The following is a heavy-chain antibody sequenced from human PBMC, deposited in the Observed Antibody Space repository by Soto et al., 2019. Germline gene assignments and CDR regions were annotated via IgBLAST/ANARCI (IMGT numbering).Heavy chain of an antibody. CDR3: AREDTPYSSSEADAFDI. D-gene: IGHD6-13*01. CDR2: INPNSGGT. CDR1: GGTFSSYA. J-gene: IGHJ3*02. Sequence: EASVKVSCKASGGTFSSYAISWVRQAPGQGLEWMGWINPNSGGTNYAQKFQGWVTMTRDTSISTAYMELSRLRSDDTAVYYCAREDTPYSSSEADAFDIWGQGTMVTVSS. V-gene: IGHV1-2*04.